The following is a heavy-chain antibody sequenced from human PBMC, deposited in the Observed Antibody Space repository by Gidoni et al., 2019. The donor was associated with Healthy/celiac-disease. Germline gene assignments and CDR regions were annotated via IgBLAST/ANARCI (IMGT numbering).Heavy chain of an antibody. V-gene: IGHV3-11*01. Sequence: QVQLVESGGGLVKPGGSLRLSCAASGFTFSAYYMSWSRQAPGKGLEWVSYISSSGSTIYYADSVKGRFTISRDNAKNSLYLQMNSLRAEDTAVYYCARAPPPEIVPAAIGASYWGQGTLVTVSS. CDR1: GFTFSAYY. D-gene: IGHD2-2*02. J-gene: IGHJ4*02. CDR3: ARAPPPEIVPAAIGASY. CDR2: ISSSGSTI.